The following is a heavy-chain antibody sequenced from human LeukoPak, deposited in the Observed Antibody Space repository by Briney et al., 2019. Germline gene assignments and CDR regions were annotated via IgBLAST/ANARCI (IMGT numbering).Heavy chain of an antibody. V-gene: IGHV4-59*08. Sequence: SETLSLTCTVSGGSISSYYWSWIRQPPGKGLEWIGYIYYSGSTNYNPPLKSRVTISVDTSKNQFSLKLSSVTAADTAVYYCARAKYFDWLYGWFDPWGQGTLVTVSS. J-gene: IGHJ5*02. CDR3: ARAKYFDWLYGWFDP. CDR1: GGSISSYY. CDR2: IYYSGST. D-gene: IGHD3-9*01.